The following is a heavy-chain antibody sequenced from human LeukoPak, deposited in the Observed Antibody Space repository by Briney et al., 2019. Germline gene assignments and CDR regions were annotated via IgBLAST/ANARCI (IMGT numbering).Heavy chain of an antibody. Sequence: PGGSLRLSCAASGFTFSSYWMSWVRQAPGKGLEWVANIKQDGSEKYYVDSVKGRFTISRDNAKNSLYLQMNSLRAEDTAVYYCARVGRLAVAGTSDYWGQGTLVTVSS. CDR3: ARVGRLAVAGTSDY. CDR2: IKQDGSEK. CDR1: GFTFSSYW. V-gene: IGHV3-7*01. J-gene: IGHJ4*02. D-gene: IGHD6-19*01.